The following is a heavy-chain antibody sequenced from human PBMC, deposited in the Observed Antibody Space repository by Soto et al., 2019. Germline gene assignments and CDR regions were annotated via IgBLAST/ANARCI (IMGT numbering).Heavy chain of an antibody. D-gene: IGHD3-10*01. CDR3: ATATVSSFWFDS. Sequence: QVQLKQWGAGLLRPSETLSLTCAVYGGSFSGHYWSWVRQSPGKGLEWIGKINNSATTNYNSSLKTRVAIELDTSKRQFALKLTSLTVADTAVYFCATATVSSFWFDSWGQGTLVTVSS. CDR2: INNSATT. J-gene: IGHJ5*01. CDR1: GGSFSGHY. V-gene: IGHV4-34*01.